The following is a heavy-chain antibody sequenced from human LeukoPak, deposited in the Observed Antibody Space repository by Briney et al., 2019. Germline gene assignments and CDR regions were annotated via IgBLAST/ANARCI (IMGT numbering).Heavy chain of an antibody. CDR3: TRDPLRYLRVGHYDY. CDR2: IDYDSSHI. CDR1: GFTFGSYA. Sequence: GGSLRLSCTASGFTFGSYAMSWVRQAPGKGLEWVSSIDYDSSHIYYAASVRGRFTISRDNARDSVYLQMDSLRVEDTAVYYCTRDPLRYLRVGHYDYWGQGTLVAVSS. V-gene: IGHV3-21*01. D-gene: IGHD3-9*01. J-gene: IGHJ4*02.